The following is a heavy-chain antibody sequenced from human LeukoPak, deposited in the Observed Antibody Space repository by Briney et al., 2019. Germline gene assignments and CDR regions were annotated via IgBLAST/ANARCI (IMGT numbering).Heavy chain of an antibody. J-gene: IGHJ4*02. Sequence: ASVKVSCKASGYAFTVRDMHWVRQVPGQGLEWMGFIKPDSGFTNYAEKFQDRVTMSRDTSITTVYMELSSLGSGDTALYYCSTEDKYCKTTTCDDYWGQGTLVTVSS. D-gene: IGHD2/OR15-2a*01. CDR3: STEDKYCKTTTCDDY. V-gene: IGHV1-2*02. CDR1: GYAFTVRD. CDR2: IKPDSGFT.